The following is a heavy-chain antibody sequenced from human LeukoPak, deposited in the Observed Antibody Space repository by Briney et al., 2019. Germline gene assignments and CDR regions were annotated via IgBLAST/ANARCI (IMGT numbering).Heavy chain of an antibody. CDR1: GYTFTSYG. J-gene: IGHJ6*02. CDR2: ISAYNGNT. V-gene: IGHV1-18*01. CDR3: ASVYYDFWSGYLGYYGMDV. Sequence: GASVKVSCKASGYTFTSYGIGWVRQAPGQGLEWMGWISAYNGNTNYAQKLQGRVTMTTDTSTSTAYMELRSLRSDDTAVYYCASVYYDFWSGYLGYYGMDVWGQGTTVTVSS. D-gene: IGHD3-3*01.